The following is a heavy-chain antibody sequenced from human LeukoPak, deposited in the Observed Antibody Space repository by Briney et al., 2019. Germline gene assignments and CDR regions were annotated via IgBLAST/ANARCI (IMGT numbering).Heavy chain of an antibody. D-gene: IGHD4-17*01. Sequence: GGSLRLSCAASGFTFSSYSMNWVRQAPGKGLEWVSSISSSSSYIYYADSVKGRFTISRDNAKNSLYLQMNSLRAEDTAVYYCARALTTVTTYDYWGQGTLVTVSS. CDR3: ARALTTVTTYDY. CDR1: GFTFSSYS. CDR2: ISSSSSYI. V-gene: IGHV3-21*01. J-gene: IGHJ4*02.